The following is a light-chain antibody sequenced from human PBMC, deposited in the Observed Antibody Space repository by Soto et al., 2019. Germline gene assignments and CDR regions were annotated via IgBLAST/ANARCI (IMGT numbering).Light chain of an antibody. V-gene: IGKV1-5*03. J-gene: IGKJ1*01. CDR1: QSISSW. Sequence: DIKMTQSPSTLSASVGDRVTITCRASQSISSWLAWYRQKPGKAPKLLIYKASSLESGVPSRFSGSGSGTEFTLTISSLQPDDFATYYCQQYNSYSWTFGQGTKV. CDR2: KAS. CDR3: QQYNSYSWT.